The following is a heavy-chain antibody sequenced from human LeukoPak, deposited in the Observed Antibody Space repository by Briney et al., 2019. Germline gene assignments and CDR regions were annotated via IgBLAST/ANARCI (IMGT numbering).Heavy chain of an antibody. Sequence: SETLSLTCTVSGDSMTSSNHYWVWVRQPPGKGLEWIGSIYYGGSTYYNPSLKSRVTISQDTSKNQFSLKVNTVTAADTAVYHCARRSHCTGDSCYPVWGQGTTVTVSS. CDR2: IYYGGST. CDR3: ARRSHCTGDSCYPV. CDR1: GDSMTSSNHY. V-gene: IGHV4-39*01. J-gene: IGHJ6*02. D-gene: IGHD2-15*01.